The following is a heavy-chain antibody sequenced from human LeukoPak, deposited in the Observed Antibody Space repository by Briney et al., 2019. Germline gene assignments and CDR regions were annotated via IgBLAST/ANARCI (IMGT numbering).Heavy chain of an antibody. V-gene: IGHV3-23*01. CDR2: ISYNGDKT. CDR3: AATPEFQYYYYYDMDV. Sequence: GGSLRLSCAASGFSFTSYAMSWVRQAPGKGLEWVSSISYNGDKTYYAESVKGRFTISRDDSQNTLCLQLNSLRVEDTAVYYCAATPEFQYYYYYDMDVWGRGTTVTASS. J-gene: IGHJ6*03. D-gene: IGHD4-23*01. CDR1: GFSFTSYA.